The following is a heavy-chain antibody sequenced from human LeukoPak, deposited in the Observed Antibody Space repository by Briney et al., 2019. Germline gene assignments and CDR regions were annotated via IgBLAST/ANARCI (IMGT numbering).Heavy chain of an antibody. CDR2: ISYSGSS. D-gene: IGHD1-1*01. Sequence: SETLSLTCTVSGVSISSYYGSWIRQPPGKGLEWIGCISYSGSSTYNPSLKSRVTISVDTSKNQFSLKVTSVTAADTAVYYCARGATTGLDWFDPWGQGTLVTVSS. CDR3: ARGATTGLDWFDP. CDR1: GVSISSYY. J-gene: IGHJ5*02. V-gene: IGHV4-59*01.